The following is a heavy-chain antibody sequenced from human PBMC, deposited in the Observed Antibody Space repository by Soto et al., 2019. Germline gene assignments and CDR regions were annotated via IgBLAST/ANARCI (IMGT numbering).Heavy chain of an antibody. V-gene: IGHV4-30-4*01. J-gene: IGHJ5*02. Sequence: SETLFLTCTVSGGSISSGDYYWSWIRQPPGKGLEWIGYIYYSGSTYYNPPLKSRVTISVDTSKNQFSLKLSSVTAADTAVYYCAREEENRNWFDPWGQGTLVTVSS. CDR2: IYYSGST. CDR1: GGSISSGDYY. CDR3: AREEENRNWFDP.